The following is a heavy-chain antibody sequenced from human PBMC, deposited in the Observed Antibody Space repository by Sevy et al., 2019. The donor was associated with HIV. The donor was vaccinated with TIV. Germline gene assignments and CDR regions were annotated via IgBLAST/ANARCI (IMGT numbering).Heavy chain of an antibody. CDR3: AKADPSCSCTSCYYGAFDY. Sequence: GGSLRLSCAASGFTFSSYAMSWVRQAPGKGLEWVSAISGSGGSTYYADSVKGRFTISRDNSKNTLYLQMNSLRAEDTAVYYCAKADPSCSCTSCYYGAFDYWGQGTLVTVSS. J-gene: IGHJ4*02. D-gene: IGHD2-2*01. CDR2: ISGSGGST. V-gene: IGHV3-23*01. CDR1: GFTFSSYA.